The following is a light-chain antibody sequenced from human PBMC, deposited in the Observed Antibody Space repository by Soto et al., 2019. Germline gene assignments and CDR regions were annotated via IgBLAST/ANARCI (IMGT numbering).Light chain of an antibody. CDR1: QSVSSSY. V-gene: IGKV3-20*01. CDR2: GAS. J-gene: IGKJ3*01. Sequence: EIVLTQSRGTLSLSPGERATLSWWASQSVSSSYLAWYQQKPGQAPRLLIYGASSRATGIPDRFSGSGSGTDFTLTISRLEPEDFAVYYCQQYGSSPPTFGPGTKVDIK. CDR3: QQYGSSPPT.